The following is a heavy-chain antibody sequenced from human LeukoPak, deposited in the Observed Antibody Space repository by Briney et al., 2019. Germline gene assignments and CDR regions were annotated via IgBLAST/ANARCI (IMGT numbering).Heavy chain of an antibody. D-gene: IGHD5-12*01. CDR1: GGSITSYY. Sequence: SETLSLTCTVSGGSITSYYYTWIRQPPGKGLEWIGYIYYSGNTNYNPSLKSRVTMSLDMYKNQFSLRLTSVTAADTAVYYCAREDSGYSIDYWGQGALVTVSS. CDR2: IYYSGNT. V-gene: IGHV4-59*01. J-gene: IGHJ4*01. CDR3: AREDSGYSIDY.